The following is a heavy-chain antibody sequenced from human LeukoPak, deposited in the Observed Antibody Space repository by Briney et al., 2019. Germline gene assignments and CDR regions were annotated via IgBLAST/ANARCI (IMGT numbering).Heavy chain of an antibody. Sequence: SETLSLTCSASGASISSYSWIWIRQPAGKGLEWIGHIYTSGSTNYNPSLKSRVTISVDKSKNQFSLKLSSVAAADTAVYYCARGSQGISGSGLWGQGTLVTVSS. CDR2: IYTSGST. D-gene: IGHD3-10*01. V-gene: IGHV4-4*07. CDR1: GASISSYS. CDR3: ARGSQGISGSGL. J-gene: IGHJ4*02.